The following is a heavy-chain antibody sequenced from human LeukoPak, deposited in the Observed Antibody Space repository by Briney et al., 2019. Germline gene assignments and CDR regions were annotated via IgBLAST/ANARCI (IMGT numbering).Heavy chain of an antibody. J-gene: IGHJ3*02. D-gene: IGHD3-16*01. Sequence: GGSLRLSCAASKFTFSSYRMNWVRQAPGKGLEWVSSISSSDRYIFYADSVKGHFTISRDNVKNSLYLQMNSLRAEDTAVYYCARDRGTVSGSYVDAFGIWGQGTMVTVSS. CDR2: ISSSDRYI. CDR1: KFTFSSYR. V-gene: IGHV3-21*01. CDR3: ARDRGTVSGSYVDAFGI.